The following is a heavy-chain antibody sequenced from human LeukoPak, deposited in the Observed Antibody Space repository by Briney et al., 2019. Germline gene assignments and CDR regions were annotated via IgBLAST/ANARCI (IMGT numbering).Heavy chain of an antibody. J-gene: IGHJ4*02. V-gene: IGHV1-24*01. D-gene: IGHD5-12*01. CDR2: FDPEDGET. CDR3: ATKGSGYGPSSPLDY. CDR1: GYTLTELS. Sequence: ASVKVSCKVSGYTLTELSMHWVRQAPGKGLEWMGGFDPEDGETIYAQKFQGRVTMTEDTSTDTAYMELSSLRSEDTAVYYCATKGSGYGPSSPLDYWGQGTLVTVSS.